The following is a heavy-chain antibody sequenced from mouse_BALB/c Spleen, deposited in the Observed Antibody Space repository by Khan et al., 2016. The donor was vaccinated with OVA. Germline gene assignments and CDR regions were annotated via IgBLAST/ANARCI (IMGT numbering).Heavy chain of an antibody. CDR1: GFNIKDTY. V-gene: IGHV14-3*02. D-gene: IGHD2-3*01. J-gene: IGHJ1*01. CDR2: IAPANGNT. Sequence: VQLQQSGAELVKPGASVKLSCTASGFNIKDTYMHWVKQRPEQGLEWIGRIAPANGNTKYDPKFQDKATITADTSSNISYLQLSSLTSEDTAVYCGAHPSYDPRYFDVWGAGTTVTVSS. CDR3: AHPSYDPRYFDV.